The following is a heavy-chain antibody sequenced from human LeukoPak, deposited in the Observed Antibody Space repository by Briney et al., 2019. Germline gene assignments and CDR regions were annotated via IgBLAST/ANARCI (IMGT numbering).Heavy chain of an antibody. CDR2: IYYSGST. D-gene: IGHD3-22*01. Sequence: PSETLSLTCTVSGGSISSSSYYWGWIRQPPGKGLEWMGSIYYSGSTYYNPSLKSRVTISVDTSKNQFSLKLNSVTAADTAVYYCARDGPPRYDSSGHYYFDYWGQGTLVTVSS. J-gene: IGHJ4*02. CDR1: GGSISSSSYY. CDR3: ARDGPPRYDSSGHYYFDY. V-gene: IGHV4-39*07.